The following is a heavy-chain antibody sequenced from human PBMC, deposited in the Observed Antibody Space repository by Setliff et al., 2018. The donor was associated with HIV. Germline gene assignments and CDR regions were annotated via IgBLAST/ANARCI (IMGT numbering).Heavy chain of an antibody. CDR2: IDPDNGYR. J-gene: IGHJ4*02. D-gene: IGHD2-2*01. CDR1: GYTFSEYA. V-gene: IGHV1-3*01. CDR3: SRWCAADSCYPARDHFDS. Sequence: ASVKVSCKASGYTFSEYAIHWVRQAPGQRLEGMGRIDPDNGYRRYSPKLQGRFTITKGTAGNTAYMELIGLRAEDTAGYYCSRWCAADSCYPARDHFDSWGQGTLVTVSS.